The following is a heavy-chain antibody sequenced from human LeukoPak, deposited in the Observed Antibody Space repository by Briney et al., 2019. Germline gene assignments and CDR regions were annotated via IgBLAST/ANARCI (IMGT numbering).Heavy chain of an antibody. V-gene: IGHV4-59*01. CDR3: ARGGGYASPIGY. D-gene: IGHD5-12*01. Sequence: SETLSLTCTLSGGSISTYYWSWLRQPPGKGLEWIGYIYHSGSTNYNPSLKSRDTISVDTSKNQFSLKLSSVTAAATAVYYCARGGGYASPIGYWGQGALVTVPS. J-gene: IGHJ4*02. CDR1: GGSISTYY. CDR2: IYHSGST.